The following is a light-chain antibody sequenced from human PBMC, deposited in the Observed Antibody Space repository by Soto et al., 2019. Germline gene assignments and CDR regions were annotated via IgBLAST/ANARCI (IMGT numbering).Light chain of an antibody. CDR3: QQSYSTPHT. CDR2: AAS. J-gene: IGKJ4*01. V-gene: IGKV1-39*01. CDR1: QSISSY. Sequence: DIQMTQSPSSLSASVGDRVTITCRASQSISSYLNWYQQKPGKAPKLLIYAASSLQSGVPSRFSVSGSGTDFILTISSLQPEDFATYYCQQSYSTPHTFGGGTKVDIK.